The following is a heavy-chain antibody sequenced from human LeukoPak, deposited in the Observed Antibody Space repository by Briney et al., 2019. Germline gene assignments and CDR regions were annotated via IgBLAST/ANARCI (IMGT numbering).Heavy chain of an antibody. CDR3: ARASYYDFWSGYYTGHHWFDP. J-gene: IGHJ5*02. CDR2: MNPNSGNT. V-gene: IGHV1-8*01. Sequence: ASVKVSCKASGYTFTSYDINWVRQATGQGLEWMGWMNPNSGNTGYAQKFQGRVTMTRNTSISTAYMELRSLRSDDTAVYYCARASYYDFWSGYYTGHHWFDPWGQGTLVTVSS. CDR1: GYTFTSYD. D-gene: IGHD3-3*01.